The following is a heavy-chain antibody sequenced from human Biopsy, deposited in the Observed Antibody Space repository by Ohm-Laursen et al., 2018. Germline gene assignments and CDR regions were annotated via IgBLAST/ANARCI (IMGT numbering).Heavy chain of an antibody. J-gene: IGHJ4*02. Sequence: PGTLSLTWTVSGGSIKSYYWNWIRQSPGKGLEWIGFIYYTGHTNYNPSLKSRATISVDTSKNQFSLKVISVTAADTAVYYCARLTGDQSYWGQGILVTVSS. CDR2: IYYTGHT. CDR1: GGSIKSYY. D-gene: IGHD7-27*01. CDR3: ARLTGDQSY. V-gene: IGHV4-59*01.